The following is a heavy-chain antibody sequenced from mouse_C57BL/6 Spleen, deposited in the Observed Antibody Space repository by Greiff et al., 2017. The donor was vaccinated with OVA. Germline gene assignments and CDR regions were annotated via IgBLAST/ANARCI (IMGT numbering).Heavy chain of an antibody. V-gene: IGHV2-2*01. J-gene: IGHJ4*01. CDR3: VGPYEAGGYAMDD. CDR2: IWSGGST. CDR1: GFSLTSYG. Sequence: QVQLQQSGPGLVQPSQRLSITCTVSGFSLTSYGVHWVRQSPGKGLEWLGVIWSGGSTDYNAAFISRLSISNDNYKSQVFLKRNRLQADDTDIYYGVGPYEAGGYAMDDWGQGTSVTVSS. D-gene: IGHD2-12*01.